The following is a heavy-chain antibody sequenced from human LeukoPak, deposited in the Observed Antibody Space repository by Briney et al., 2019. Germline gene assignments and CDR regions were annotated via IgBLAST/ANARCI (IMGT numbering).Heavy chain of an antibody. D-gene: IGHD2-15*01. Sequence: GGSLRLSCSASGFTFSSYAMHWVRQAPGKGLEYVSAISSNGGSTYYAGSVKGRFTISRDNSKNTLYLQMSSLRAEDTAVYYCVKSRVVVAANDAFYIWGQGTMVTVSS. J-gene: IGHJ3*02. CDR1: GFTFSSYA. CDR2: ISSNGGST. V-gene: IGHV3-64D*06. CDR3: VKSRVVVAANDAFYI.